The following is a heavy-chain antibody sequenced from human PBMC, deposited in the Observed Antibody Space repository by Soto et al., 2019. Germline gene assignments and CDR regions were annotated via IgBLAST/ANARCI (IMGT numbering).Heavy chain of an antibody. CDR1: GYAITAYY. CDR3: ARDDYGIYPY. V-gene: IGHV1-2*02. J-gene: IGHJ4*02. Sequence: QVQLVQSGTEVKKPGASVRVSCKASGYAITAYYIHWVRQAPGQGLEWMGWVDPWTGGAIYAQKFQDRVTMTRDTSISTVYMDLSGLRSDDTALYYCARDDYGIYPYWGQGTLVTVSS. D-gene: IGHD1-26*01. CDR2: VDPWTGGA.